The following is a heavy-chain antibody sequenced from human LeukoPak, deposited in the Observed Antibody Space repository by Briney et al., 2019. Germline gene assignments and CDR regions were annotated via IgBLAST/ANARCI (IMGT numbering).Heavy chain of an antibody. J-gene: IGHJ4*02. V-gene: IGHV3-21*01. CDR3: ATRYCSGTNCYKYFDY. CDR1: GFTFSTYN. D-gene: IGHD2-2*02. Sequence: GGSLRLSCAASGFTFSTYNMNWVRQAPGKGLEWVSSIGRGSIYIDYADSVKGRFTISRDNAKNSLYLQMNSLRAEDTAVYYCATRYCSGTNCYKYFDYWGQGTLVTVSS. CDR2: IGRGSIYI.